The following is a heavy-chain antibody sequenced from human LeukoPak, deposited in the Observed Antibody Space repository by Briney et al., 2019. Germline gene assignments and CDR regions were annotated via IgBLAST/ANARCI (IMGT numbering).Heavy chain of an antibody. CDR3: AREVPHDMDV. J-gene: IGHJ6*03. CDR2: IYYSGST. V-gene: IGHV4-59*12. CDR1: GGSISSYY. Sequence: SETLSLTCTVSGGSISSYYWSWIRQPPGKGLEWIGYIYYSGSTNYNPSLKSRVTISVDTSKNQFSLKLSSVTAADTAVYYCAREVPHDMDVWGKGTTVTVSS.